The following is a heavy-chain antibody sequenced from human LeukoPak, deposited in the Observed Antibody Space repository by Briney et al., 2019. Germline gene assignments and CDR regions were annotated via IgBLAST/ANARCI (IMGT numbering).Heavy chain of an antibody. CDR2: INPNTGNT. J-gene: IGHJ4*02. Sequence: ASVKVSCKASGYTFTGYWMHWVRQAPGQGLEWMGWINPNTGNTNCAERFQGRVTMTRDTSINTAYMELNSLRSDDTAVYCCARSSGYYFSYDYWGQGTLVTVSS. CDR1: GYTFTGYW. CDR3: ARSSGYYFSYDY. V-gene: IGHV1-2*02. D-gene: IGHD3-22*01.